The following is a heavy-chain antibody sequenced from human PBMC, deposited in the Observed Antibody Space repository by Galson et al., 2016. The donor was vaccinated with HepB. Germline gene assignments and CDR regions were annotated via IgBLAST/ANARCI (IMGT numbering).Heavy chain of an antibody. D-gene: IGHD2-15*01. V-gene: IGHV5-10-1*01. J-gene: IGHJ3*02. CDR2: MDPTDSYT. CDR3: ARGGSGGAYATLDAFDI. Sequence: QSGAEVKKPGESLRISCKGSGYSFNTYWISWVRQMPGKGLEWMGRMDPTDSYTNYSPSFQGHVTISVDKSITTAYLQWSSLRASDTAMYYCARGGSGGAYATLDAFDIWGQGTMVTVSS. CDR1: GYSFNTYW.